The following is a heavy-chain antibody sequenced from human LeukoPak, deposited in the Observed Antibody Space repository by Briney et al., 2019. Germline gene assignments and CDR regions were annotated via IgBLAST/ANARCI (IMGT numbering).Heavy chain of an antibody. D-gene: IGHD3-10*01. V-gene: IGHV4-59*01. Sequence: SETLSLTCAVYGGSFSGYYWSWIRQPPGKGLEWIGYIYYSGSTNYNPSLKSRVTISVDTSKNQFSLKLSSVTAADTAVYYCATLWFGESPFDYWGQGTLVTVSS. CDR1: GGSFSGYY. J-gene: IGHJ4*02. CDR2: IYYSGST. CDR3: ATLWFGESPFDY.